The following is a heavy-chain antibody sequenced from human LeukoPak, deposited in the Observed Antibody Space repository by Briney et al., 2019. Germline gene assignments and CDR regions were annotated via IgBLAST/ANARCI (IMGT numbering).Heavy chain of an antibody. Sequence: GASVKVSCKASGYTFTGYYMHWVRQAPGQGLEWMGRINPNSGGTNYAQKFQGRITMTRDTSISTAYMELSRLRSDDTAVYYCARSKPVEMATIDDWGQGTLATVSS. CDR1: GYTFTGYY. CDR2: INPNSGGT. J-gene: IGHJ4*02. CDR3: ARSKPVEMATIDD. V-gene: IGHV1-2*06. D-gene: IGHD5-24*01.